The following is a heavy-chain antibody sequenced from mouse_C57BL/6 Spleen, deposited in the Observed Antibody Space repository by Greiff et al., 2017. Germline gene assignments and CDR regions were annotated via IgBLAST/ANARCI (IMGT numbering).Heavy chain of an antibody. V-gene: IGHV14-4*01. Sequence: DVHLVESGAELVRPGASVKLSCTASGFNIKDDYMHWVKQRPEQGLEWIGWIDPENGDTEYASKFQGKATITADTSSNTAYLQLSSLTSEDTAVYYCTTGWTGFAYWGQGTLVTVSA. CDR3: TTGWTGFAY. J-gene: IGHJ3*01. CDR2: IDPENGDT. D-gene: IGHD2-3*01. CDR1: GFNIKDDY.